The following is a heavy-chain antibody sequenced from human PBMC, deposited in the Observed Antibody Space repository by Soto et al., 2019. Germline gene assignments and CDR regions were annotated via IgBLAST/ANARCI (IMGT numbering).Heavy chain of an antibody. CDR3: AKDFTPWFGDYFYYSYGMDV. CDR2: MSYDGSK. J-gene: IGHJ6*02. CDR1: GFTFSSYG. D-gene: IGHD4-17*01. V-gene: IGHV3-30*18. Sequence: GGSLRLSCAAAGFTFSSYGMHWVRQAPGTGLEWVAVMSYDGSKYYADTVKGRFTISRDNSKNTLYLQINSLRPEDTAVYYCAKDFTPWFGDYFYYSYGMDVWREATPSTVS.